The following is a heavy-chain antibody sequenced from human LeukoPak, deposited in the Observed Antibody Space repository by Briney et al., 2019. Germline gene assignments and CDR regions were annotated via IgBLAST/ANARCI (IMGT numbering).Heavy chain of an antibody. CDR3: ARGSGSSRWFDP. CDR2: IYHSGST. V-gene: IGHV4-38-2*02. Sequence: SSETLSLTCTVSGGSISSYYWGWIRQPPGKGLEWFGSIYHSGSTYYNPSLKSRVTISVDTSKNQFSLKLSSVTAADTAVYYCARGSGSSRWFDPWGQGTLVTVSS. CDR1: GGSISSYY. D-gene: IGHD3-10*01. J-gene: IGHJ5*02.